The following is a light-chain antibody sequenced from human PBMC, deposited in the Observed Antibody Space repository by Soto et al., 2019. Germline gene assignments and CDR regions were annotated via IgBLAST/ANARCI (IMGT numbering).Light chain of an antibody. V-gene: IGLV2-14*03. CDR1: SSDIGAYNY. J-gene: IGLJ2*01. CDR3: SSYTRSTELV. CDR2: DVS. Sequence: QSALTQPASVSGSPGQSITISCTGTSSDIGAYNYVSWYQQHPGKAPKLMIYDVSNRPSGVSNRFSGSKSGNTASLTISGLQAEDEADYYCSSYTRSTELVFGGGTKLTVL.